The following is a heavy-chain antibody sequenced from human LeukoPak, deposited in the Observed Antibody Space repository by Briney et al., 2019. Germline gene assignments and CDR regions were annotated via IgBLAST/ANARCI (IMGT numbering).Heavy chain of an antibody. D-gene: IGHD6-13*01. CDR2: IYSGGYT. V-gene: IGHV3-66*01. CDR3: ARGYIASAGRFDY. CDR1: GFTVSSNY. Sequence: PGGSLRLSYAASGFTVSSNYMNWVRQAPGKGLEWVSVIYSGGYTYYADSVKGRFTISRDNSKNMVYLQMNSLRAEDTAVYYCARGYIASAGRFDYWGQGTLVTVSS. J-gene: IGHJ4*02.